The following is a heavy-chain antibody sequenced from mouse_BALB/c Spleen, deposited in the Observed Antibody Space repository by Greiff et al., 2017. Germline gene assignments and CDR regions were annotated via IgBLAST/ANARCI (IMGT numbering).Heavy chain of an antibody. V-gene: IGHV2-2*02. CDR1: GFSLTSYG. D-gene: IGHD2-4*01. CDR3: ARAYDYDEGYFDV. Sequence: QVQLKESGPGLVQPSQSLSITCTVSGFSLTSYGVHWLRQSPGKGLEWLGVIWSGGSTDYNAAFISRLSISKDNSKSQVFFKMNSLQANDTAIYYCARAYDYDEGYFDVWGAGTTVTVSS. CDR2: IWSGGST. J-gene: IGHJ1*01.